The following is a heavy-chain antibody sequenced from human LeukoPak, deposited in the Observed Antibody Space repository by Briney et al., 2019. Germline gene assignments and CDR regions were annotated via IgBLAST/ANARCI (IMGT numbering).Heavy chain of an antibody. V-gene: IGHV3-66*04. Sequence: GGSLRLSCAASGFTVSSNYMSWVRQAPGKGLEWVSVIYSGGSTYYADSVKGRFTISRDNSKNTLYLQMNSLRAEDTAVYYCARPKCNYYYYYYGMDVWGQGTTVTVSS. J-gene: IGHJ6*02. CDR3: ARPKCNYYYYYYGMDV. CDR1: GFTVSSNY. CDR2: IYSGGST. D-gene: IGHD4-4*01.